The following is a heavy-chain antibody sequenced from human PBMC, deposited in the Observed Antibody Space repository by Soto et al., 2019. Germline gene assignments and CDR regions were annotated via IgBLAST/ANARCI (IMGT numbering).Heavy chain of an antibody. J-gene: IGHJ4*02. CDR3: ASLYDFWRGYYILGY. V-gene: IGHV4-31*03. D-gene: IGHD3-3*01. Sequence: SETLSLTCTVSGGSISSGGYYWSWIRQHPGKGLEWIGYIYYSGSTYYNPSLKSRVTISVDTSKNQFSLKLSSVTAADTAVYYCASLYDFWRGYYILGYWGQGTLVTVSS. CDR2: IYYSGST. CDR1: GGSISSGGYY.